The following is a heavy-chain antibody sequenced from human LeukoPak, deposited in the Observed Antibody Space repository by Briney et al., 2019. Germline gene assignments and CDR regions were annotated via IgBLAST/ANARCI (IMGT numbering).Heavy chain of an antibody. CDR1: GFTFSSYG. CDR3: ARDVEYCTNSVCYFDWFDP. CDR2: IWYDGSNK. J-gene: IGHJ5*02. Sequence: GGSLRLSCAASGFTFSSYGMHWVRQAPGKGLEWVAVIWYDGSNKYYADSVKGRFTISRDNSKNTLYLQMNSLRAEDTAVYYCARDVEYCTNSVCYFDWFDPWGQGTLVTVSS. D-gene: IGHD2-8*01. V-gene: IGHV3-33*01.